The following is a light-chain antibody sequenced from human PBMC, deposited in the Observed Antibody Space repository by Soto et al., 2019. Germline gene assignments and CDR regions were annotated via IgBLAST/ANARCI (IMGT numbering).Light chain of an antibody. CDR1: SSNIGSNY. V-gene: IGLV1-47*02. CDR3: ATWDDSLSAWV. J-gene: IGLJ3*02. Sequence: QSALTQPPSASGTPGQRVSISCSGRSSNIGSNYVYWYQQLPGTAPKLLMYTNNQRPSGVPDRFSGSKSGTSASLAISGLRSEDEADYYCATWDDSLSAWVFGGGTKVTVL. CDR2: TNN.